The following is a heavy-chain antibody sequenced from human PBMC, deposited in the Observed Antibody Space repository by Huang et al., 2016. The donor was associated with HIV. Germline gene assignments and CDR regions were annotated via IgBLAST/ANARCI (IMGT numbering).Heavy chain of an antibody. V-gene: IGHV3-30*18. CDR2: SSYDGNGS. D-gene: IGHD2-15*01. CDR3: AKESRWYSDLDN. J-gene: IGHJ4*02. Sequence: QVQLVESGGGVFQPGRSLRLSCVASGFTFNNFGMHWVRQAPCKGLDGVAVSSYDGNGSRYSESLKDRVTISSDNPMETLYLQTNSLRPDDTAVYYWAKESRWYSDLDNWGQGTLVTVSS. CDR1: GFTFNNFG.